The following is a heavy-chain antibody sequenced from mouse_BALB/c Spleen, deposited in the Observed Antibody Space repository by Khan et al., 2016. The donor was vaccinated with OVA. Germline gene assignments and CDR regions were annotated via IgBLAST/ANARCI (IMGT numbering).Heavy chain of an antibody. D-gene: IGHD1-3*01. J-gene: IGHJ2*01. V-gene: IGHV2-9*02. Sequence: VKVEESGPGLVAPSQSLSITCTVSGFSLTSYGVHWVRQPPGKGLEWLGVIWAGGSTNYNSALMSRLSISKDNSKSQVFLKMNSLQPDDTAMYYCARLEDIWGQGTTLTVSS. CDR1: GFSLTSYG. CDR3: ARLEDI. CDR2: IWAGGST.